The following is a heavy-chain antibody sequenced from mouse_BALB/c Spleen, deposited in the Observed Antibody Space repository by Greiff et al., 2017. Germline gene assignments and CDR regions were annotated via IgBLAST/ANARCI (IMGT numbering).Heavy chain of an antibody. Sequence: VQLQESGAELVKPGASVKLSCKASGYTFTSYWMHWVKQRPGQGLEWIGEINPSNGRTNYNEKFKSKATLTVDKSSSTAYMQLSSLTSEDSAVYYCARDRGLRGAYWGQGTLVTVSA. V-gene: IGHV1S81*02. J-gene: IGHJ3*01. CDR3: ARDRGLRGAY. CDR2: INPSNGRT. D-gene: IGHD2-4*01. CDR1: GYTFTSYW.